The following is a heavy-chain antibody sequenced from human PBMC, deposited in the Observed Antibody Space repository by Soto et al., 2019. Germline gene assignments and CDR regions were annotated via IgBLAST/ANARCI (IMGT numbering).Heavy chain of an antibody. J-gene: IGHJ4*01. CDR1: GFTFSNYP. V-gene: IGHV3-23*01. CDR2: ISGSGETP. CDR3: SKDRRITMVRGVLRAFDS. Sequence: PGGSLRLSCAASGFTFSNYPMIWVRQAPGKELQWVSGISGSGETPYYADSVKGRYTISRDNYKNMFYLQMNSLRAEGTAVYYYSKDRRITMVRGVLRAFDSWGQGTLVTVSS. D-gene: IGHD3-10*01.